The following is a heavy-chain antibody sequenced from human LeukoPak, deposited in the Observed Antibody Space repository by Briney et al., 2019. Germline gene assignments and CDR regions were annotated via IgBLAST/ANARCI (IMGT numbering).Heavy chain of an antibody. Sequence: PSETLSLTCTVSGGSISSSSYYWGWIRQPPGKGLEWIGSIYYSGSTYYSPSLKSRVTISVDTSKNQFSLKLSSVTAADTAVYYCARDGSTWGYSYGRNWFDPWGQGTLVTVSS. CDR1: GGSISSSSYY. CDR3: ARDGSTWGYSYGRNWFDP. D-gene: IGHD5-18*01. CDR2: IYYSGST. V-gene: IGHV4-39*07. J-gene: IGHJ5*02.